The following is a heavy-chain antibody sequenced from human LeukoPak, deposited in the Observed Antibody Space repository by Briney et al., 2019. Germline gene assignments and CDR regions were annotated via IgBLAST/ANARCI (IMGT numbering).Heavy chain of an antibody. CDR3: ARDNYAGANWFDP. V-gene: IGHV1-69*05. CDR2: IIPIFGTA. D-gene: IGHD1-7*01. CDR1: GGTFSSYA. J-gene: IGHJ5*02. Sequence: SVKVSCKASGGTFSSYAISWERQAPGQGLELMGGIIPIFGTANYVQKFQGRVTITTDESTSTAYMELSSLRSEDTAVYYCARDNYAGANWFDPWGQGTLVTVSS.